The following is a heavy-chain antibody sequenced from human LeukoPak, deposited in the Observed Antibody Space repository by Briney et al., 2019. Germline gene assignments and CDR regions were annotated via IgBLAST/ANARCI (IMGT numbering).Heavy chain of an antibody. V-gene: IGHV3-21*01. CDR1: GLTFTSYI. Sequence: GGSLRLSCATSGLTFTSYIMHWVRQAPGKGLEWVSSVSGSGAYIYYADSVKGRFTISRDNAKNSLSLQMSSLRAEDTAVHYCVGRCSRTDCHQSSFGMDVWGQGTTVTVSS. CDR3: VGRCSRTDCHQSSFGMDV. CDR2: VSGSGAYI. D-gene: IGHD2-2*01. J-gene: IGHJ6*02.